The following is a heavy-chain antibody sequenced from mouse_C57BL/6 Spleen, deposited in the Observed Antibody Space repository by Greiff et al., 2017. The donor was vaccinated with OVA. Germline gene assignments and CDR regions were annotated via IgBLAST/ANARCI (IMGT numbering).Heavy chain of an antibody. CDR1: GYAFSSSW. Sequence: QVQLQQSGPELVKPGASVKISCKASGYAFSSSWMNWVKQRPGKGLEWIGRIYPGDGDTNYNGKFKGKATLTADKSSSTAYMQLSSLTSEDSAVYFCARRGVYDYFDYWGQGTTLTVSS. D-gene: IGHD1-1*01. V-gene: IGHV1-82*01. CDR2: IYPGDGDT. CDR3: ARRGVYDYFDY. J-gene: IGHJ2*01.